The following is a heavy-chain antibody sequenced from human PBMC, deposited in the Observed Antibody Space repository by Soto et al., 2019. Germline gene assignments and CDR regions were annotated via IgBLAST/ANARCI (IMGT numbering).Heavy chain of an antibody. Sequence: QVQLQESGPGLVKSSVTLSLNCTVSGDSINNYYWNWIRQPPGKGLEWIGYISYIGSTNYNPSLESRVTISVDTCKNQFSLRLSSVTAADTAVYFCARGYCSGVICYLYYFDYWGQGTLVTVSS. V-gene: IGHV4-59*01. CDR2: ISYIGST. D-gene: IGHD2-15*01. CDR3: ARGYCSGVICYLYYFDY. CDR1: GDSINNYY. J-gene: IGHJ4*02.